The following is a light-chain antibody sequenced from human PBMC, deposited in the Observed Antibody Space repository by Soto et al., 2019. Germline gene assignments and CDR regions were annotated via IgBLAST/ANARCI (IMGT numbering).Light chain of an antibody. CDR2: INNDGSP. J-gene: IGLJ3*02. CDR1: SGHNSYA. V-gene: IGLV4-69*02. CDR3: QTWGTGPWV. Sequence: QLVLTQSPSASASLGASVQLTCTLSSGHNSYAIAWHQQQPEKGPRYVMKINNDGSPIKGDGIPDRFSGSSSGAERYLSISSLQSEDEADYYCQTWGTGPWVFGGGTQLTVL.